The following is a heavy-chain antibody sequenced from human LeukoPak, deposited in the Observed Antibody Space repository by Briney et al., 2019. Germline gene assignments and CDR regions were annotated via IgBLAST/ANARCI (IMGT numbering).Heavy chain of an antibody. CDR3: ARRTFGGVIKY. CDR2: IYTSGST. CDR1: GGSISSYY. V-gene: IGHV4-4*07. J-gene: IGHJ4*02. D-gene: IGHD3-16*02. Sequence: PSETLSLTCTVSGGSISSYYWSWIRQPAGKGLEWIGRIYTSGSTNYNPSLKSRVTISVDTSKNQISLKLSSVTAADTSVYYCARRTFGGVIKYWGQGTLVTVSS.